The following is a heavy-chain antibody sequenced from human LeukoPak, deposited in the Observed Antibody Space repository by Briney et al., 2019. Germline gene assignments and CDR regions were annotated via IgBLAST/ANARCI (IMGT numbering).Heavy chain of an antibody. CDR3: ASHKADYGRKNDY. CDR2: IYSGGST. CDR1: GFTVSSNY. J-gene: IGHJ4*02. D-gene: IGHD4-23*01. Sequence: GGSLRLSCAVSGFTVSSNYMSWVRQAPGKGLEWVSVIYSGGSTYYADSVKGRFTISRDNSKNTLYLQMNSLRAEDTAVYYCASHKADYGRKNDYWGQGTLVTVSS. V-gene: IGHV3-53*01.